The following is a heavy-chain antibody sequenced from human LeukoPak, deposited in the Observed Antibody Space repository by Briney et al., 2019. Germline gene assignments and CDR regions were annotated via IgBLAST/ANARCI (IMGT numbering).Heavy chain of an antibody. V-gene: IGHV1-24*01. D-gene: IGHD3-10*01. Sequence: ASVKVSCKVSGYTFTELSIHWVRQAPGKGLEWMGGFDPEDGERISSQNFQGRVTMTRDTSISTAYMELSRLRSDDTAVYYCARAGSGSYLMDVWGKGTTVTISS. CDR3: ARAGSGSYLMDV. J-gene: IGHJ6*04. CDR2: FDPEDGER. CDR1: GYTFTELS.